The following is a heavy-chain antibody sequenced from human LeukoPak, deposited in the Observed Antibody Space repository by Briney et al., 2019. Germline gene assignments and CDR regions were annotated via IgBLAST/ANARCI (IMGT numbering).Heavy chain of an antibody. J-gene: IGHJ4*02. D-gene: IGHD3-22*01. Sequence: GESLKISCEGSGYRFSDYWIGWVRQMPDKGLEWMGIIYIGDSDNRYSPSFQGQVTISADKSISTAYLQWSSLRASDTAMYYCARLVPSYDSNGYFDYWGQGTLVTVSS. CDR1: GYRFSDYW. CDR2: IYIGDSDN. V-gene: IGHV5-51*01. CDR3: ARLVPSYDSNGYFDY.